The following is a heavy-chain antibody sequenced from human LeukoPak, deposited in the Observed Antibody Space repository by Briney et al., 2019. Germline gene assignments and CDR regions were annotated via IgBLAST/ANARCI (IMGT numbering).Heavy chain of an antibody. D-gene: IGHD4-11*01. CDR3: ARDLYRDSLPVSWFDP. CDR2: MNPNSGNT. V-gene: IGHV1-18*01. Sequence: ASVKVSCKASEYTFTSYDINWVRQATGQGLEWMGWMNPNSGNTNYAQKLQGRVTMTTDTSTSTAYMKLRSLRSDDTAVYYCARDLYRDSLPVSWFDPWGQGTLVTVSS. CDR1: EYTFTSYD. J-gene: IGHJ5*02.